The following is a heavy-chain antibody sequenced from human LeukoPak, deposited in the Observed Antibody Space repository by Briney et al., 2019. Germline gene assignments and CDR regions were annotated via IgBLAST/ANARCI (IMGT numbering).Heavy chain of an antibody. D-gene: IGHD3-22*01. V-gene: IGHV4-34*01. CDR2: INHSGST. CDR1: GGSFSGYY. CDR3: ARIAGTCYYDLLDY. Sequence: SETLSLTCAVYGGSFSGYYWSWIRQPPGKGLEWIGEINHSGSTNYNPSLKSRVTISVDTSKNQFSLKLSSVTAADTAVYYCARIAGTCYYDLLDYWGQGTLVTVSS. J-gene: IGHJ4*02.